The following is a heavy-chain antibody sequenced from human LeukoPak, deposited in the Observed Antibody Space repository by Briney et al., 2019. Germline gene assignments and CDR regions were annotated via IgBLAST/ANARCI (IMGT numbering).Heavy chain of an antibody. Sequence: GGSLRLSCAVSGFTFTDYWINWVRQVPGKELEWVASIRQDGSEEAYVDSVKGRFIISRDNTRNSLSLQLNSLRVEDTAVYYCARDGTAAGLYFDLWGQGTLVTVSS. CDR1: GFTFTDYW. D-gene: IGHD6-13*01. CDR2: IRQDGSEE. V-gene: IGHV3-7*01. CDR3: ARDGTAAGLYFDL. J-gene: IGHJ4*01.